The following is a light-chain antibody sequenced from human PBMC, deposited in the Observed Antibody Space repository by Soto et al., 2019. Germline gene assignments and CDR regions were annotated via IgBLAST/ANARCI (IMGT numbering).Light chain of an antibody. Sequence: QSVLTQPPSASGTPGQSVTISCSGSKSNVGRNAVSWYQQVPGMAPKLLVFATNKRPSGVPVRFSGSASGASASLAISGLQSEDEADYYCAAWDDTLNGPLFGGGTKVTVL. CDR1: KSNVGRNA. CDR3: AAWDDTLNGPL. J-gene: IGLJ2*01. CDR2: ATN. V-gene: IGLV1-44*01.